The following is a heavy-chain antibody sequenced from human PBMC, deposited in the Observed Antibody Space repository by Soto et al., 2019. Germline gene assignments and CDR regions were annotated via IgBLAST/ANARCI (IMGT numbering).Heavy chain of an antibody. CDR2: VNPSDGNT. Sequence: VQMVLSGAEVRRPGASVKISCKASGYSFTNYYIHWVRQAPGQGLEWMGTVNPSDGNTVYAQSFQGRVTLTRDTYANTVYMDLAGLRSEDAAAYFCARERLDSRSGYDDFDIWGQGTMVNVSS. CDR1: GYSFTNYY. V-gene: IGHV1-46*01. D-gene: IGHD3-3*01. J-gene: IGHJ3*02. CDR3: ARERLDSRSGYDDFDI.